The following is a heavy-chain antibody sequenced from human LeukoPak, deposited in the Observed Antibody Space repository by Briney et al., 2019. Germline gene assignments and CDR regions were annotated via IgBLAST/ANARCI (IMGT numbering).Heavy chain of an antibody. D-gene: IGHD6-13*01. CDR1: GFTFSTYE. CDR3: ARDSRGVAAPDR. V-gene: IGHV3-48*03. Sequence: GGSLRLSCAASGFTFSTYEMNWVRQAPGKGLEWVSYISSSGSSIYYADSVKGRFTTSRDNAKYSLYLQMNSLRAEDTAVYYCARDSRGVAAPDRWGQGTLVTVSS. CDR2: ISSSGSSI. J-gene: IGHJ5*02.